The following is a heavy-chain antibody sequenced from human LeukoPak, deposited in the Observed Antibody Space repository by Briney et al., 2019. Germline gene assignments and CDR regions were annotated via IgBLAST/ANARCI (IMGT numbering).Heavy chain of an antibody. Sequence: SETLSLTCTVSGDSVSSYYWTWIRQPAGKGLEWIGRIYSSGTTHYNPSLKSRVTMSVDTSKNQFTLKLSSVTAADTAVYYCAREWSSRLFDYWGQGTLVTVSS. CDR1: GDSVSSYY. J-gene: IGHJ4*02. V-gene: IGHV4-4*07. CDR3: AREWSSRLFDY. CDR2: IYSSGTT. D-gene: IGHD1-26*01.